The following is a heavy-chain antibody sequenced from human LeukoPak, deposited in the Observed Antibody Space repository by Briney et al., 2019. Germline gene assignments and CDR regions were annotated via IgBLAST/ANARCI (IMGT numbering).Heavy chain of an antibody. J-gene: IGHJ6*03. Sequence: GGSLRLSCAASGFTFSSYEMNWVRQAPGKGLEWVSYISSSGSTIYYADSVKGRFTISRDNAKNSLYLQMNSLRAEDTAVYYCARGTYGSGSYGYYYMDVWGKGTTVTVSS. CDR2: ISSSGSTI. V-gene: IGHV3-48*03. CDR3: ARGTYGSGSYGYYYMDV. CDR1: GFTFSSYE. D-gene: IGHD3-10*01.